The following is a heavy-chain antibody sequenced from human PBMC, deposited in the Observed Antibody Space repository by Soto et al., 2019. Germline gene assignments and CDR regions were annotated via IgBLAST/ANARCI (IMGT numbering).Heavy chain of an antibody. CDR3: ARLGYCSSTSCSGGGMDV. CDR2: TYYRSKWYN. V-gene: IGHV6-1*01. CDR1: GDSVSSNSAA. J-gene: IGHJ6*02. Sequence: SQTLSLTCALSGDSVSSNSAAWNWIRQSPSRGLEWLGRTYYRSKWYNDYAVSVKSRITINPDTSKNQFSLQLNSVAPEDTAVYYCARLGYCSSTSCSGGGMDVWGQGTTVTVSS. D-gene: IGHD2-2*01.